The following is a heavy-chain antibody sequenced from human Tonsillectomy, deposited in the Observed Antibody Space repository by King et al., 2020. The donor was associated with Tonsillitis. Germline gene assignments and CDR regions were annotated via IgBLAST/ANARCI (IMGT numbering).Heavy chain of an antibody. CDR1: GFTFDDYA. V-gene: IGHV3-9*01. Sequence: VQLVESGGGLVQPGRSLRLSCAASGFTFDDYAMHWVRQVPGKGLEWVSGIGWNSGSIGYADSVKGRFSISRDNAKNSLHLQMNSLSADDTALYYCAKGRGPYSSGPIDYWGQGTPVTVSS. D-gene: IGHD6-19*01. CDR3: AKGRGPYSSGPIDY. J-gene: IGHJ4*02. CDR2: IGWNSGSI.